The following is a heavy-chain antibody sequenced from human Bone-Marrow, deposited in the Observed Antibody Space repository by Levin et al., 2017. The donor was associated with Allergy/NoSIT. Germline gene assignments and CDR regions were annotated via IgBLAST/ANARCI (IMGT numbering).Heavy chain of an antibody. Sequence: MSGGSLRLSCAASGFTFTDHYFSWIRQAPGKGLEWLSFISTSGDSIYYVESVKGRFTISRDNVKNSVYLQMNSLRADDTAMYYCATPYYWGQGTLVTVSS. CDR1: GFTFTDHY. V-gene: IGHV3-11*01. J-gene: IGHJ4*02. CDR3: ATPYY. D-gene: IGHD3-10*01. CDR2: ISTSGDSI.